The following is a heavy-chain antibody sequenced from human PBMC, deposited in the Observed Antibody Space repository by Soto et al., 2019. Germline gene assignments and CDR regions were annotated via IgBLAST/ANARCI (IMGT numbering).Heavy chain of an antibody. Sequence: GASVKVSCKASGGTFSSYAISWVRQAPGQGLEWMGGIIPIFGTANYAQKFQGRVTITADESTGTAYMEPSSLRSEDTAVYYCARELAAAGTDWFDPWGQGTLVTVSS. CDR2: IIPIFGTA. V-gene: IGHV1-69*13. D-gene: IGHD6-13*01. J-gene: IGHJ5*02. CDR1: GGTFSSYA. CDR3: ARELAAAGTDWFDP.